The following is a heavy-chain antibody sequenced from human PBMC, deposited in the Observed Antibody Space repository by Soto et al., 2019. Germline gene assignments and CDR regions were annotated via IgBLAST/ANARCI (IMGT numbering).Heavy chain of an antibody. V-gene: IGHV3-23*01. CDR1: GFTFSSYA. J-gene: IGHJ4*02. Sequence: GGSLRLSCAASGFTFSSYAMSWVRQAPGKGLEWVSAISGSGGSTYYADSVKGRFTISRDNSKNTLYLQMNSLRAEDTAVYYCAKEPVTFGGVIVFPYYFDYWGQGTLVTVSS. CDR3: AKEPVTFGGVIVFPYYFDY. D-gene: IGHD3-16*02. CDR2: ISGSGGST.